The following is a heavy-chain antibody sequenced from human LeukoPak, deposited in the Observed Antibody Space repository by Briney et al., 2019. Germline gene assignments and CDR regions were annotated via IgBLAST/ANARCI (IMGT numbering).Heavy chain of an antibody. CDR3: ARADMATNPFDY. J-gene: IGHJ4*02. V-gene: IGHV4-59*01. Sequence: SETLSLTCTVSGGSISSYYWSWIRQPPGKGLEWIGYIYYSGSTKYNPSLMSRVTISVDTSKNQFSLNLSSVTAADTAVYYCARADMATNPFDYWGQGTLVTVSS. CDR1: GGSISSYY. CDR2: IYYSGST. D-gene: IGHD5-24*01.